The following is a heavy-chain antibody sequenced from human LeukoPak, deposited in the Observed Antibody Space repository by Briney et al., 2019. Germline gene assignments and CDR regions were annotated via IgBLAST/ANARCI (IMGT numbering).Heavy chain of an antibody. V-gene: IGHV4-34*01. CDR1: GGSFSDYF. Sequence: SETLSLTCAVYGGSFSDYFWSWIRQPPGKGREWSGEINHSGSTKYNPSLKSRVIISVDTSKRQFSLRLSSVTAADTAVYYCARNLVVAGLHPNDYWGQGTLVRVSS. CDR2: INHSGST. D-gene: IGHD2-15*01. J-gene: IGHJ4*02. CDR3: ARNLVVAGLHPNDY.